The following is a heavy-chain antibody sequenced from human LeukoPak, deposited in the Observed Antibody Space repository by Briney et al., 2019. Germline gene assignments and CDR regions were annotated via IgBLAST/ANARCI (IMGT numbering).Heavy chain of an antibody. CDR3: VGNYYDSSGFDY. CDR2: ISWNSGSI. J-gene: IGHJ4*02. D-gene: IGHD3-22*01. Sequence: PGGSLRLSCAASGFTFDDYAMHWVRQAPGKGLEWVSGISWNSGSIGYADSVKGRFTISRDNAKNSLYLQMNSLRAEDTALYYCVGNYYDSSGFDYWGQGTLVTVSS. V-gene: IGHV3-9*01. CDR1: GFTFDDYA.